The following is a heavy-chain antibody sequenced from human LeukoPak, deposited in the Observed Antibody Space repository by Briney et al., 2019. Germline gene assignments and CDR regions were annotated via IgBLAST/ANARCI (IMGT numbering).Heavy chain of an antibody. CDR2: ISSSSSTI. CDR1: GFTFSSYS. V-gene: IGHV3-48*01. D-gene: IGHD5-12*01. J-gene: IGHJ4*02. CDR3: ASLKGSGHRDY. Sequence: GGSLRLSCAASGFTFSSYSMNWVRQAPGKGLEWVSYISSSSSTIYYANSVKGRFTISRDNAKNSLYLQMNSLRAEDTAVYYCASLKGSGHRDYWGQGTLVTVSS.